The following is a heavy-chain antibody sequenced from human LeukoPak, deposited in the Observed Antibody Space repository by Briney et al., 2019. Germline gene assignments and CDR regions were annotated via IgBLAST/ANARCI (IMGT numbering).Heavy chain of an antibody. CDR1: GFSFGDYA. CDR3: TKDVTTVTTGGFDY. V-gene: IGHV3-9*01. CDR2: ISWNSGSI. J-gene: IGHJ4*02. Sequence: TGGSLRLSCAASGFSFGDYAMHWVRQAPGKGLEWVSGISWNSGSIGYADSVKGRFTISRDNARNSLYLQMNSLRPEDTALYYCTKDVTTVTTGGFDYWGQGSLVAVSS. D-gene: IGHD4-17*01.